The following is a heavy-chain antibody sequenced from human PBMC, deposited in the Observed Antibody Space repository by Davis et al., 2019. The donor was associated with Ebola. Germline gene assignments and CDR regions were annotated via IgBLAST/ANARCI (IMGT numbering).Heavy chain of an antibody. CDR1: GFTFSGSA. CDR2: IRSKANSYAT. CDR3: TSDDTSIAAAGADY. D-gene: IGHD6-13*01. V-gene: IGHV3-73*01. Sequence: GEFLKIFCAASGFTFSGSAMHWVRQASGKGLEWVGRIRSKANSYATAYAASVKGRFTISRDDSKNTAYLQMHSLKTEDTAVYYCTSDDTSIAAAGADYWGQGTLVTVSS. J-gene: IGHJ4*02.